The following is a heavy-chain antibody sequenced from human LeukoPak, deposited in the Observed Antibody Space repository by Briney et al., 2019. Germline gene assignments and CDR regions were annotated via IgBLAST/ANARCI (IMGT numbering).Heavy chain of an antibody. D-gene: IGHD2-2*01. CDR2: IFPGDSDT. Sequence: PGESLKISWKGSGYSFTSYWIGWVRQMPGKGLGWVGIIFPGDSDTRYSPSFQGQVTISAEKSISTAYLQWSSLKASETAMYYCARHDYCSSTSCYSYYGMDVWGQGTTVTVSS. CDR3: ARHDYCSSTSCYSYYGMDV. V-gene: IGHV5-51*01. CDR1: GYSFTSYW. J-gene: IGHJ6*02.